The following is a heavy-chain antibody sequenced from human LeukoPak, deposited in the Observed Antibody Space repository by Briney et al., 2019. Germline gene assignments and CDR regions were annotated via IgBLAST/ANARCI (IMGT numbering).Heavy chain of an antibody. D-gene: IGHD2-2*01. CDR1: GYTFTSYA. V-gene: IGHV1-3*01. Sequence: ASVKVSCKASGYTFTSYAMHWVRQAPGQRLEWMGWINAGNGNTKYSQKFQGRVTITRDTSTSTAYMELSSLRSEDTAVYYCASSSTSVRYYYGMDVWGQGTTVTVSS. J-gene: IGHJ6*02. CDR3: ASSSTSVRYYYGMDV. CDR2: INAGNGNT.